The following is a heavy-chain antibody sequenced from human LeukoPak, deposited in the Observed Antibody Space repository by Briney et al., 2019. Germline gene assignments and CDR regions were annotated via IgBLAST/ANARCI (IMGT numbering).Heavy chain of an antibody. J-gene: IGHJ6*03. CDR2: INPNSGNT. D-gene: IGHD3-10*01. V-gene: IGHV1-8*01. CDR3: ARHPGLYSLDYYYMGV. Sequence: GASVKVSCKASGYTFSSYDINWVRQATGQGLEWMGWINPNSGNTGYAQQFQDRVTITKDTSITTAYMELSGLRSDDTAVYYCARHPGLYSLDYYYMGVWGKGTTVTVSS. CDR1: GYTFSSYD.